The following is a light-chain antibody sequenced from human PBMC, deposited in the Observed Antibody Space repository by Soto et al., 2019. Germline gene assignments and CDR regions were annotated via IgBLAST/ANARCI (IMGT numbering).Light chain of an antibody. CDR1: QSISSY. CDR3: QQSYSTLEFT. Sequence: DIQITQSPSSLSASVGDRVTITCRASQSISSYLNWYQQKPGKAPKLLIYAASSLQSGVPSRFSGSRCGTHFTLTISSLQPEDFATYYCQQSYSTLEFTFGPGTKVDIK. J-gene: IGKJ3*01. CDR2: AAS. V-gene: IGKV1-39*01.